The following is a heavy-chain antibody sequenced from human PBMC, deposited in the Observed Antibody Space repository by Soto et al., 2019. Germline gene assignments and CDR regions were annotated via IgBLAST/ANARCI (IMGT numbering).Heavy chain of an antibody. D-gene: IGHD3-22*01. V-gene: IGHV3-23*01. CDR1: GFTFRTDA. J-gene: IGHJ4*02. CDR3: SKGMYYYDSSGYRVFDY. CDR2: LSVSGGST. Sequence: GGSLRPSCAASGFTFRTDAMNWVRQARGQGLAWVSGLSVSGGSTYYADSVTGRFTVSRDNSKNPVYLQMHSLRAEHTAVYFRSKGMYYYDSSGYRVFDYRGQGTPVTVSS.